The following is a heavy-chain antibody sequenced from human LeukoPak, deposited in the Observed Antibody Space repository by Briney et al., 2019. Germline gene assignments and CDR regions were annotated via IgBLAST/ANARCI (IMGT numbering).Heavy chain of an antibody. Sequence: GGSLRLTCAASGFTFSSYEMNWVRQAPGKGLEWVSYISSSSSTIYYADSVKGRFTISRDNAKNSLYLQMNSLRAEDTAVYYCAELGITMIGGVWGKGTTVTISS. CDR3: AELGITMIGGV. J-gene: IGHJ6*04. V-gene: IGHV3-48*03. D-gene: IGHD3-10*02. CDR1: GFTFSSYE. CDR2: ISSSSSTI.